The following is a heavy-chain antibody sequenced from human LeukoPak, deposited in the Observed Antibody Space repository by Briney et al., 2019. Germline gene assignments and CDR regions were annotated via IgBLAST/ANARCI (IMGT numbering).Heavy chain of an antibody. CDR2: ISSSSSYI. D-gene: IGHD6-6*01. CDR3: ARGGAARPDF. CDR1: GFTFSSYS. Sequence: PGGSLRLSCAASGFTFSSYSMNWVRRAPGKGLEWVSSISSSSSYIYYADSVKGRFTISRDNAKNSLYLQMNSLRVEDTAVYYCARGGAARPDFWGQGTLVTVSS. J-gene: IGHJ4*02. V-gene: IGHV3-21*01.